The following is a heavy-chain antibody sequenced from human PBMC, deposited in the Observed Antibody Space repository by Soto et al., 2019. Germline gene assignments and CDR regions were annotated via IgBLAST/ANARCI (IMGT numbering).Heavy chain of an antibody. CDR3: ARFVVRGGLHGMDV. CDR1: GGSISSGGYS. CDR2: IYHSGST. V-gene: IGHV4-30-2*01. D-gene: IGHD3-10*01. J-gene: IGHJ6*02. Sequence: SETLSLTCAVSGGSISSGGYSWSWIRQPPGKGLEWIGYIYHSGSTNYNPSLKSRVTISVDTSKNQFPLKLSSVTAADTAVYYCARFVVRGGLHGMDVWGQGTTVTVSS.